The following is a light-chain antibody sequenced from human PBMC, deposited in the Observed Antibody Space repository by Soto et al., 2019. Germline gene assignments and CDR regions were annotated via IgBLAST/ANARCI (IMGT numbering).Light chain of an antibody. Sequence: DIQMTQSPSSLSASVGDRVSSTCRASQSISSYLNWYQQKPGKAPKLLIYAASSLQSGVPSRFSGSGSGTDFTLTISILQPEDFATYYCQQSYSTPLTFGGGTKVEIK. CDR1: QSISSY. CDR3: QQSYSTPLT. CDR2: AAS. J-gene: IGKJ4*01. V-gene: IGKV1-39*01.